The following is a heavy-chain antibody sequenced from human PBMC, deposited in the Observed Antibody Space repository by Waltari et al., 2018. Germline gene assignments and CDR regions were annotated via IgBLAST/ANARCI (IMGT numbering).Heavy chain of an antibody. CDR2: ISSTGTT. CDR3: ARDLSTPPYNWFDP. V-gene: IGHV4-4*07. CDR1: GDSIGNYF. Sequence: QVLLQESGPGLVKPSETLSLTCTVSGDSIGNYFWSWIRQPAGKGLEWIALISSTGTTNANPSLKSRVTMSLDTSRNRFSLRLSSVTAADTAVYYCARDLSTPPYNWFDPWGQGTLVTVSS. J-gene: IGHJ5*02.